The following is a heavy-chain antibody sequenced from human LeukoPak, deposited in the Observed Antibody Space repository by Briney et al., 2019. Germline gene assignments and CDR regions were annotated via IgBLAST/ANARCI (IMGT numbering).Heavy chain of an antibody. CDR3: ARSPSYSHWFDP. V-gene: IGHV1-2*02. CDR1: GYTFTGYY. J-gene: IGHJ5*02. D-gene: IGHD2-21*01. CDR2: INPNSGGT. Sequence: ASVKVSCKASGYTFTGYYMHWVRQAPGQGLEWMGWINPNSGGTNYAQKFQGRVTMTRDTSISTAYMELSRLRSDDTAVYYCARSPSYSHWFDPWGQGTLVTVSS.